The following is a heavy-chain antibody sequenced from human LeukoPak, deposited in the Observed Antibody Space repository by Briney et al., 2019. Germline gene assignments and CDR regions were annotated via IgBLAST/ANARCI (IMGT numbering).Heavy chain of an antibody. V-gene: IGHV2-5*01. D-gene: IGHD6-19*01. Sequence: SGPTLVKPPQTLTLTCTFSGFSLTTRGVSVGWIRQPPGQALEWLTLIYWNDDKRYSPSLKTRLTITKDTSKNQVFLTMTNMDPLDSGTYFCARRASGWSYFFDSWGQGTLVSVSS. CDR2: IYWNDDK. CDR3: ARRASGWSYFFDS. J-gene: IGHJ4*02. CDR1: GFSLTTRGVS.